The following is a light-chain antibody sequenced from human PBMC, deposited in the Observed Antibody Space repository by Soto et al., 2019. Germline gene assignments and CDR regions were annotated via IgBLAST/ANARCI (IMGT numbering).Light chain of an antibody. J-gene: IGLJ2*01. CDR2: EGS. CDR3: CSYAGSSTVV. V-gene: IGLV2-23*01. Sequence: QSALTQPASVSGSPGQSITISCTGTSSDVGSYNLVSWYLQHPGKAPKLMIYEGSKRPSGVSNRFSGSKSGNTASLTISGLQAEDEADYYCCSYAGSSTVVFGGGTKLNVL. CDR1: SSDVGSYNL.